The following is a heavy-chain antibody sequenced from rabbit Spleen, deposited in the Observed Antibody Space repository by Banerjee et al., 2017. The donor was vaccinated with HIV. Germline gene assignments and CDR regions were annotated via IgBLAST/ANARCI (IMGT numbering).Heavy chain of an antibody. D-gene: IGHD1-1*01. V-gene: IGHV1S45*01. CDR2: IYIGNGNT. Sequence: QEQLVESGGGLVKPGASLTLICTASGFSFSSSYDMCWVRQAPGKGLEWIGCIYIGNGNTWYASWVNGRSTISKTSTTVTLQMTTLTAADTATYFCARDPSSDYYAGFNLWGQGTLVTVS. CDR1: GFSFSSSYD. CDR3: ARDPSSDYYAGFNL. J-gene: IGHJ4*01.